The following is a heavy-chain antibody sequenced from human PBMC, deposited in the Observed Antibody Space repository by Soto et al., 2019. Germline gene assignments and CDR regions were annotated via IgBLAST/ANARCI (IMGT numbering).Heavy chain of an antibody. V-gene: IGHV1-18*01. CDR3: ARGPLTIFGVVNWFDP. CDR2: ISAYNGNT. CDR1: GYTFTIYG. Sequence: ASVKVSCKASGYTFTIYGISWVLQAPGQGLEWMGWISAYNGNTNYAQKLQGRVTMTTDTSTSTAYMELRSLRSDDTAVYYCARGPLTIFGVVNWFDPWGQGTLVTVSS. D-gene: IGHD3-3*01. J-gene: IGHJ5*02.